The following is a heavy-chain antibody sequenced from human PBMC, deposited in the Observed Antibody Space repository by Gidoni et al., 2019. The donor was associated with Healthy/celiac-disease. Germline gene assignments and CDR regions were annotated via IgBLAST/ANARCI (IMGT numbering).Heavy chain of an antibody. J-gene: IGHJ4*02. CDR1: GFTFGDYA. CDR3: TRGGAWELLGEFDY. V-gene: IGHV3-49*05. D-gene: IGHD1-26*01. CDR2: IRSKAYGRTT. Sequence: EVQLVASGGGLVKSGRSLRLSCTSSGFTFGDYAMSWFRQAPGKGLEWVGFIRSKAYGRTTEYAASVKGRFTISRDDSKSIAYLQMNSLKTEDTAVYYCTRGGAWELLGEFDYWGQGTLVTVSS.